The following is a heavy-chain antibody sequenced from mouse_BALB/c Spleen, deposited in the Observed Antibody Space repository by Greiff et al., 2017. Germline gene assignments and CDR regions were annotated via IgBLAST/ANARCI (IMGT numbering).Heavy chain of an antibody. Sequence: QVQLKQPGAELVMPGASVKMSCKASGYTFTDYWMHWVKQRPGQGLEWIGAIDTSDSYTSYNQKFKGKATLTVDESSSTAYMQLSSLTSEDSAVYYCARFRYDVRAMDYWGQGTSVTVSS. J-gene: IGHJ4*01. CDR3: ARFRYDVRAMDY. CDR1: GYTFTDYW. CDR2: IDTSDSYT. V-gene: IGHV1-69*01. D-gene: IGHD2-14*01.